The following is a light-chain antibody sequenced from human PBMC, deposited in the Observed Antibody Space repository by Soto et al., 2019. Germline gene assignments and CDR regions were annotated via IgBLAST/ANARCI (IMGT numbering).Light chain of an antibody. CDR1: QGISTY. V-gene: IGKV1-27*01. CDR3: QNYNGAPWT. CDR2: AAS. Sequence: DIQMTQSPSSLSASVGDRVTITCRASQGISTYLVWYQQKPGTVPKLLIFAASTLQSGVPSRFRGSGSGTDFTLTISSLQPEDGATYYCQNYNGAPWTFGQGTKVEIK. J-gene: IGKJ1*01.